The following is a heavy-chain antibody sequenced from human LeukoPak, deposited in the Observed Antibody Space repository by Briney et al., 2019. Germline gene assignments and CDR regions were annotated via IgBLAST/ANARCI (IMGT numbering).Heavy chain of an antibody. CDR2: IWSDGSNK. J-gene: IGHJ6*03. Sequence: GGSLRLSCAASGLTFSNYGMHWVRQAPGKGLEWGAVIWSDGSNKYYADSVKGRFTVSRDNSKNTLYLQMNSLRAEDTAVYYCAKDGQQLGLFDYYMDVWGKGTTVTVSS. CDR3: AKDGQQLGLFDYYMDV. D-gene: IGHD6-13*01. V-gene: IGHV3-33*06. CDR1: GLTFSNYG.